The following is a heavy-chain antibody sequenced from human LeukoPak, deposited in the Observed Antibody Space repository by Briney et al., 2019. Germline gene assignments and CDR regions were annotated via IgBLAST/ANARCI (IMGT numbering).Heavy chain of an antibody. D-gene: IGHD3-22*01. CDR2: ISGSGGST. CDR3: AKGHSSGYYFDAFDI. Sequence: GGSLRLSCAASGFTFSIYAMSWVRRAPGKGLEWASAISGSGGSTYYADSVKGRFTISRDNSKNTLYLQMNSQRAEDTAVYYCAKGHSSGYYFDAFDIWGQGTMVTVSS. J-gene: IGHJ3*02. V-gene: IGHV3-23*01. CDR1: GFTFSIYA.